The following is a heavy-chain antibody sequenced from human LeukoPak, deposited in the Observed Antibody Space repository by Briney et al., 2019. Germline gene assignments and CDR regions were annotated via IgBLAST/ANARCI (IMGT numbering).Heavy chain of an antibody. D-gene: IGHD6-19*01. J-gene: IGHJ6*02. Sequence: SQTLSLTCAISGDSVSSNSAAWNWIRQSPSRGLEWLGRTYYRSKWYNDYAVSVKSRITINPDTSKNQFSLQLNSVTPEDTAVYYCARLHREYSSGCSALSPYYYGMDVWGQGTTVTVSS. CDR1: GDSVSSNSAA. CDR3: ARLHREYSSGCSALSPYYYGMDV. CDR2: TYYRSKWYN. V-gene: IGHV6-1*01.